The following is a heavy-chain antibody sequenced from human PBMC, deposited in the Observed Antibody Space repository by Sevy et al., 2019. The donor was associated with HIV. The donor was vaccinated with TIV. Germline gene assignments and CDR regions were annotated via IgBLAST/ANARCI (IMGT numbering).Heavy chain of an antibody. Sequence: GGSLRLSCAASGFTFNNYCMHWVRQAPGKGLEWVSGISNSGATTYYADSVRGRFTGSRENSKNTVDLQLNSLRAEDTAIYYCAKEWMLLRDWYGEFDYWGQGTLVTVSS. CDR1: GFTFNNYC. D-gene: IGHD6-19*01. CDR3: AKEWMLLRDWYGEFDY. CDR2: ISNSGATT. V-gene: IGHV3-23*01. J-gene: IGHJ4*02.